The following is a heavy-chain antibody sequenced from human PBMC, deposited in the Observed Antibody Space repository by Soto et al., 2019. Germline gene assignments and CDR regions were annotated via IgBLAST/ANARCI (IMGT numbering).Heavy chain of an antibody. CDR2: INVGKGNT. D-gene: IGHD3-9*01. Sequence: PSVKVSCKASGYIFINYAIHWVRQAPGQRLEWMGWINVGKGNTIYSQKFQDRITINRDTSASTGYMELRRLRPEDTAVYYCARGNLLRYFDWLFTCWGQG. CDR1: GYIFINYA. J-gene: IGHJ1*01. CDR3: ARGNLLRYFDWLFTC. V-gene: IGHV1-3*01.